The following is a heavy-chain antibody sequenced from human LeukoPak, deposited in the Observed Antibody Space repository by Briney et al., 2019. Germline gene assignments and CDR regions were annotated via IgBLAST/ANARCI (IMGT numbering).Heavy chain of an antibody. D-gene: IGHD6-19*01. Sequence: GGSLRLSCAASRISVSNNYMSWVRQAPGKGLEWVSAISGSRGSTYYADSVKGRFTISRDNSKNTLYLQMNSLRAEDTAVYYCAKVRDSSGWYTYFDYWGQGTLVTVSS. CDR2: ISGSRGST. V-gene: IGHV3-23*01. CDR1: RISVSNNY. J-gene: IGHJ4*02. CDR3: AKVRDSSGWYTYFDY.